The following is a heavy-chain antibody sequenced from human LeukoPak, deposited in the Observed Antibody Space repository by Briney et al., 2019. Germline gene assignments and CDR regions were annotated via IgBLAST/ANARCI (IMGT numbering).Heavy chain of an antibody. CDR3: ARAGGYSYGYKDDYYYGMDV. J-gene: IGHJ6*02. Sequence: PSQTLSLTCTVSGGSISRGGYYWRWVRQPPGKGLEWIESIYYCERPNYHPSLKSRVTISVDTSKYQFSLKLSSVTAADTAVYYCARAGGYSYGYKDDYYYGMDVWGQGTTVTVSS. CDR1: GGSISRGGYY. CDR2: IYYCERP. V-gene: IGHV4-61*08. D-gene: IGHD5-18*01.